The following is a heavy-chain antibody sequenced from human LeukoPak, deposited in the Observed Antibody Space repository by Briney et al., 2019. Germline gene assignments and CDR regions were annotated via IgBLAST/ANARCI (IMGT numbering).Heavy chain of an antibody. CDR2: LSHSGTTV. D-gene: IGHD3-9*01. CDR3: ARELRYFDWLSHGGAFDI. J-gene: IGHJ3*02. V-gene: IGHV3-48*03. Sequence: PGGSLRLSCAASGFTFSSYEMTWVRQAPGKGLEWVSSLSHSGTTVYYSDAVQGRFTISRDNAKNSLFLQMNSLRAEDTAVYYCARELRYFDWLSHGGAFDIWGQGTMVTVSS. CDR1: GFTFSSYE.